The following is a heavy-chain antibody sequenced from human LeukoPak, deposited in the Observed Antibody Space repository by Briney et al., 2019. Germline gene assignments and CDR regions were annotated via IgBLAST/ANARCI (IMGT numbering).Heavy chain of an antibody. CDR2: IYSGGST. J-gene: IGHJ6*03. V-gene: IGHV3-53*01. CDR3: ARGRRYCSGGSCYSKANYYYYYMDV. Sequence: PGGSLILSCAASGFTVSSNYMSWVRQAPGKGLEWVSVIYSGGSTYYADSVKGRFTISRDNSKNTLYLQINSLRADDTSVYYCARGRRYCSGGSCYSKANYYYYYMDVWGKGTTVTISS. CDR1: GFTVSSNY. D-gene: IGHD2-15*01.